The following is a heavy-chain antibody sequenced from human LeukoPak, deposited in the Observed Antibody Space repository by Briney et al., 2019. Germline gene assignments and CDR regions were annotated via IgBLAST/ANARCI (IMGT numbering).Heavy chain of an antibody. V-gene: IGHV5-51*01. CDR1: GYSFTSYW. Sequence: GESLQISCKGSGYSFTSYWIGWVRQMPGKGLEWKGIIYPGDSDTRYSPSFQGQVTISADKSISTAYLQWSSLQASDTAMYYCASHYCSSTSCYPVEAFDIWGQGTMVTVSS. CDR2: IYPGDSDT. CDR3: ASHYCSSTSCYPVEAFDI. D-gene: IGHD2-2*01. J-gene: IGHJ3*02.